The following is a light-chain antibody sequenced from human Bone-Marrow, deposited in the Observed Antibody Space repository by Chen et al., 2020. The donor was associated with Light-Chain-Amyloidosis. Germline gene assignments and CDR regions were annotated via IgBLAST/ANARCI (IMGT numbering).Light chain of an antibody. CDR2: DDS. CDR3: QVWDRSCDRPV. J-gene: IGLJ3*02. V-gene: IGLV3-21*02. Sequence: SYVLTQPSLVSVAPGPTATIACGGNNIGSTSVHWYQQTPGQAPLLVVYDDSDRPSGIPERLSGSNSGNTATLTISRVEAGDEADYYCQVWDRSCDRPVFGGGTKLTVL. CDR1: NIGSTS.